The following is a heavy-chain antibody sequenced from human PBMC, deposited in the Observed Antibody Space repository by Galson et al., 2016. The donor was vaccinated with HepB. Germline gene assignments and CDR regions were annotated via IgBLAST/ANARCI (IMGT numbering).Heavy chain of an antibody. CDR3: AKDTRGYSSD. D-gene: IGHD3-22*01. V-gene: IGHV3-23*01. CDR2: ITGGGSPT. Sequence: SLRLSCAASGFTFTNYWIHWVRQAPGKGLEWVSLITGGGSPTHYADSVKGRFTISRDNSKSTLYLQMNSLTGEDTAVYYCAKDTRGYSSDWGQGTLVTVSP. J-gene: IGHJ4*02. CDR1: GFTFTNYW.